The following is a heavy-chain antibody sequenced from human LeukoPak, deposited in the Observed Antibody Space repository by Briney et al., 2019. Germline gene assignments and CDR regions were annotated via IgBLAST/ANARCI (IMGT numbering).Heavy chain of an antibody. CDR3: ATRDFDIGRFDP. CDR1: GGSISTSTYY. J-gene: IGHJ5*02. Sequence: SETLSLTCTVSGGSISTSTYYWAWVRQPPRKGLEWIGSYYYSGSTYYHPSLKSRVTISADTSRNQFSLRLNFVTAADTAVYYCATRDFDIGRFDPWGQGTLVTVSS. D-gene: IGHD3-22*01. V-gene: IGHV4-39*01. CDR2: YYYSGST.